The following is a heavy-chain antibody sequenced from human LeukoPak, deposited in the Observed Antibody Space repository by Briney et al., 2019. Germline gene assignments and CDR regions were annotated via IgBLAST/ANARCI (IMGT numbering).Heavy chain of an antibody. CDR1: GGSFSGYY. CDR3: AREVVTAIQAGGTFDY. J-gene: IGHJ4*02. CDR2: INHSGST. Sequence: SSETLSLTCAVYGGSFSGYYWSWIRQPPGKGLEWIGEINHSGSTNYNPSLKSRVTISVDTSKNQFSLKLSSVTAADTAVYYCAREVVTAIQAGGTFDYWGQGTLVTVSS. D-gene: IGHD2-21*02. V-gene: IGHV4-34*01.